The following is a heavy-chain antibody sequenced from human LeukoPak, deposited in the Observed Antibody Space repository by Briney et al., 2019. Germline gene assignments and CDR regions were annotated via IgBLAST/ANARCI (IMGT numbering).Heavy chain of an antibody. J-gene: IGHJ4*02. V-gene: IGHV3-72*01. Sequence: PGGSLRLSCAASGFTFSAHYMDWVRQAPGKGLEWVGLIRNKANSYTTEYGASVQGRFTISRDDSKDSLFLQMNSLKTEDTAIYYCVRRYSSVWGSPLDYWGQGTLVTVSS. CDR2: IRNKANSYTT. D-gene: IGHD3-16*01. CDR1: GFTFSAHY. CDR3: VRRYSSVWGSPLDY.